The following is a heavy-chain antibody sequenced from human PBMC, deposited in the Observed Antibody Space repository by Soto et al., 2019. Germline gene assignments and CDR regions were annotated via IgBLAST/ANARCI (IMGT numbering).Heavy chain of an antibody. Sequence: QVQLQEWGPGLVKPSETLSLTCIFSRGSISNYFWTWIRQPPGRGLEWIGYISYSGTTNYTASLKSLVNISVDTAANHFSLRVRSVTAADTAVYYCARIRGLVEVSPYFDPWGQGTRVTVSS. CDR3: ARIRGLVEVSPYFDP. J-gene: IGHJ4*02. CDR2: ISYSGTT. V-gene: IGHV4-59*01. CDR1: RGSISNYF. D-gene: IGHD3-16*01.